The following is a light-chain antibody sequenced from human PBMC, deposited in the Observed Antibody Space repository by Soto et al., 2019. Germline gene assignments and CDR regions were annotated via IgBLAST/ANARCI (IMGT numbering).Light chain of an antibody. V-gene: IGKV3-20*01. CDR1: QSVGSSN. CDR2: GAS. Sequence: EMVLTQPPGTLSLSPGERATLSCRASQSVGSSNLAWFQQKPGQAPRLLIYGASSRATGIPDRFSGSGSGTDFTLTISRLEPEDFAVYYCQQYDISRWTFGQGTKVDIK. CDR3: QQYDISRWT. J-gene: IGKJ1*01.